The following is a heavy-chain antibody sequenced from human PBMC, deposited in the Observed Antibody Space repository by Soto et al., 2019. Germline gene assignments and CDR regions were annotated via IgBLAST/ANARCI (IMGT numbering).Heavy chain of an antibody. D-gene: IGHD3-16*02. Sequence: EVQLLESGGGLVQPGGSLRLSCAASGFTFSSFAMTWVRQAPGKGLEWVSAISGSSGNTYYADSVKGRFTISRDNSKHTLYLQMDSLSAEDTAVYDCAKGPSEYIWWSYLPYCDYWGQGSLVTVSS. J-gene: IGHJ4*02. CDR3: AKGPSEYIWWSYLPYCDY. V-gene: IGHV3-23*01. CDR2: ISGSSGNT. CDR1: GFTFSSFA.